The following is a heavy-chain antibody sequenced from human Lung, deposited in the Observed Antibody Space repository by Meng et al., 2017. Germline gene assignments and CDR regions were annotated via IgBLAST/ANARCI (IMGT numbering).Heavy chain of an antibody. CDR3: ARHDTPPQFDP. CDR2: ILSSGRT. D-gene: IGHD2-15*01. V-gene: IGHV4-39*01. Sequence: QLQLQESGPGLVKPSEPLSLTCTVSGGSISSSSYYWAWVRQPPGKGLEWIGSILSSGRTYYNLSLKSRVTISVDTSKNQFSLKLRSMTAADTAVYYCARHDTPPQFDPWGQGTLVTVSS. CDR1: GGSISSSSYY. J-gene: IGHJ5*02.